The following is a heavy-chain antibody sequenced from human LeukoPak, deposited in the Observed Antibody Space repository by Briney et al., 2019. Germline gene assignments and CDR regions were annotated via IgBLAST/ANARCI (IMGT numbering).Heavy chain of an antibody. J-gene: IGHJ6*02. CDR1: GFTFSSYG. D-gene: IGHD3-9*01. CDR3: AKIGSWGVLRYFDWLSSLGYYYYGMDV. V-gene: IGHV3-30*18. Sequence: GGSLRLSCAASGFTFSSYGMHWVRQAPGKGLEWVAVISYDGSNKYYADSVKGRFTISRDNSKNTLHLQMNSPRAEDTAVYYCAKIGSWGVLRYFDWLSSLGYYYYGMDVWGQGTTVTVSS. CDR2: ISYDGSNK.